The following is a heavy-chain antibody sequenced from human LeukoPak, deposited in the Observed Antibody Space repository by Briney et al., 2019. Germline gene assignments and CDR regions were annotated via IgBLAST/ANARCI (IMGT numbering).Heavy chain of an antibody. CDR3: ARVTYDRTYYSFDY. Sequence: SGGSLRLSCAASGFTFSSYAMSWVRQAPGKGLEWVSAISGSGGSTYYADSVKGRFTISRDNSKNTLYLQMNSLRAEDTAVYYCARVTYDRTYYSFDYWGQGTLVTVSS. CDR2: ISGSGGST. J-gene: IGHJ4*02. D-gene: IGHD3-22*01. CDR1: GFTFSSYA. V-gene: IGHV3-23*01.